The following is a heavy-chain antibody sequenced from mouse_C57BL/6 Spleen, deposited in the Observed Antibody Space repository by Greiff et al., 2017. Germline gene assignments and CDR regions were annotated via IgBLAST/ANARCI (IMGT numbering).Heavy chain of an antibody. J-gene: IGHJ4*01. V-gene: IGHV1-52*01. CDR1: GYTFTSYW. Sequence: QVQLQQPGAELVRPGSSVKLSCKASGYTFTSYWMHWVKQRPIQGLEWIGNIDPSDSETHYNQKFKDKATLTVDKSSSTAYMQLSSLTSEDSAVYYCARSGYDYDHYAMDYWGQGTSVTVSS. CDR2: IDPSDSET. CDR3: ARSGYDYDHYAMDY. D-gene: IGHD2-4*01.